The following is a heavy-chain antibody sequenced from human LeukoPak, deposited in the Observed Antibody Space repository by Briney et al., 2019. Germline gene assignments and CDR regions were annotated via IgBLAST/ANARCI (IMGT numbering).Heavy chain of an antibody. J-gene: IGHJ5*02. D-gene: IGHD2-2*02. V-gene: IGHV1-2*02. CDR1: GCTFTGYY. Sequence: ASVKVSCKASGCTFTGYYMHWVRQAPGQGLEWMGWINPNSGGTNYAQKFQGRVTMTRDTSISTAYMELSRLRSDDTAVYYCARDALHLLYGFDPWGQGTLVTVSS. CDR3: ARDALHLLYGFDP. CDR2: INPNSGGT.